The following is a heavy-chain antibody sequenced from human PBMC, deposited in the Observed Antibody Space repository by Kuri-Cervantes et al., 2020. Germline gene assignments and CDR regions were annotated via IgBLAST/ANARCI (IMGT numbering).Heavy chain of an antibody. D-gene: IGHD3-16*02. Sequence: GGSLRLSCAASGFTFSDYYMSWIRQAPGKGLEWVSGISWNSGSIGYADSVKGRFTISRDNAKNSLYLQMNSLRAEDTALYYCAKFILGAFDIWGQGTMVTVSS. CDR2: ISWNSGSI. CDR1: GFTFSDYY. J-gene: IGHJ3*02. V-gene: IGHV3-9*01. CDR3: AKFILGAFDI.